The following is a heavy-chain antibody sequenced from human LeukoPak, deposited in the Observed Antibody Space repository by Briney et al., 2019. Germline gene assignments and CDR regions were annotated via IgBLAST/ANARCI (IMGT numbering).Heavy chain of an antibody. J-gene: IGHJ4*02. CDR1: GGSISSYY. D-gene: IGHD1-1*01. Sequence: SETLSLTCTVSGGSISSYYWSWIRQPAGKGLEWIGRINTSGSTYYNPSLKSRVTISVDTSKNQFSLKLSSVTAADTAVYYCARATKTGTTGNWGQGTLVTVSS. CDR2: INTSGST. V-gene: IGHV4-4*07. CDR3: ARATKTGTTGN.